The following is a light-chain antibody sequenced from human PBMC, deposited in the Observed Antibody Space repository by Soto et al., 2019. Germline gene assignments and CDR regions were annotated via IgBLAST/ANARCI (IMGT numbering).Light chain of an antibody. Sequence: EIVLTQSPVTLSLSPGERATLSCRASQSISKYLAWYQQKPGQAPRLLIYDASNRAAGMPARFTGSGSGTDFSLTISSLEPEDFAVYYCQQRSNWRGTFGGGTKVDIK. V-gene: IGKV3-11*01. CDR1: QSISKY. CDR3: QQRSNWRGT. J-gene: IGKJ4*01. CDR2: DAS.